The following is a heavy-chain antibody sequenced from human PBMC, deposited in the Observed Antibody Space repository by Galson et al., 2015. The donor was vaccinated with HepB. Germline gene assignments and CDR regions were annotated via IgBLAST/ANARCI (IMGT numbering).Heavy chain of an antibody. CDR3: AKDRQQLFFGGYDY. Sequence: SLRLSCAASGFTFGSYCMTWVRQVPGKGLEWVAFIRYDGSNKYYADSVKGRFTISRDNSKNTLYLQMNSLRAEDTAVYYCAKDRQQLFFGGYDYWGQGTLVTVSS. J-gene: IGHJ4*02. CDR2: IRYDGSNK. D-gene: IGHD6-13*01. V-gene: IGHV3-30*02. CDR1: GFTFGSYC.